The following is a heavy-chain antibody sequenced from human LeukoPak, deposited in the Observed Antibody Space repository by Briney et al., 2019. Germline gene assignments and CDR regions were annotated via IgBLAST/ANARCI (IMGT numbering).Heavy chain of an antibody. CDR3: ARHSGYFDY. D-gene: IGHD1-26*01. CDR1: GGSISSSSYY. J-gene: IGHJ4*02. V-gene: IGHV4-39*01. Sequence: TSETLSLTCTVSGGSISSSSYYWGWIRQPPGKGLEWIGSIYYSGSTYYNPPLKSRVTISVDTSKNQFSLKLSSVTAADTAVYYCARHSGYFDYWGQGTLVTVSS. CDR2: IYYSGST.